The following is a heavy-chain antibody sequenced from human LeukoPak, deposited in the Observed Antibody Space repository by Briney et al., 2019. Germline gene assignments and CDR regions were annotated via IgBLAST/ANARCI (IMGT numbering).Heavy chain of an antibody. CDR3: AREFEATGFWALDY. Sequence: GGSLRLSCRVSGFTFNTYWMHWVRQAPGRGLVWVSRMNNDGRVISYADSVKGRFTISRDNAKNTLYLQMNSLRAEDTAVYYCAREFEATGFWALDYWGQGTLVTASS. D-gene: IGHD3-16*01. J-gene: IGHJ4*02. CDR1: GFTFNTYW. V-gene: IGHV3-74*01. CDR2: MNNDGRVI.